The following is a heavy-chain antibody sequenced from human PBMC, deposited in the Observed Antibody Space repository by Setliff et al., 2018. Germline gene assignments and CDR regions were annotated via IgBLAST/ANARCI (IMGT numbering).Heavy chain of an antibody. CDR2: IYHSGST. CDR1: GYSISSGYY. Sequence: SETLSLTCTVPGYSISSGYYWGWIRQPPGQGLEWIGSIYHSGSTYYNPSLKSRVTISVDTSKNQFSLKLSPVTAADTAVYYCASSPGYSSGWYEGWGQGTLVTVSS. V-gene: IGHV4-38-2*02. CDR3: ASSPGYSSGWYEG. D-gene: IGHD6-19*01. J-gene: IGHJ4*02.